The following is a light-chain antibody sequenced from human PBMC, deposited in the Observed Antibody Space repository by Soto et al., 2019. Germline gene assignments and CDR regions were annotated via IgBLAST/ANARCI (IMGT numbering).Light chain of an antibody. CDR1: QDISNY. J-gene: IGKJ2*01. V-gene: IGKV1-33*01. CDR2: DAS. Sequence: DIQMTQSPSSLSASVGDRVTITCQASQDISNYLNWYQQKPGQAPKLLIYDASNLETGVPSRFIGRGSGTDFTFTISSLQPEDIATYYCQQYDNLPYTFGQGTKLEIK. CDR3: QQYDNLPYT.